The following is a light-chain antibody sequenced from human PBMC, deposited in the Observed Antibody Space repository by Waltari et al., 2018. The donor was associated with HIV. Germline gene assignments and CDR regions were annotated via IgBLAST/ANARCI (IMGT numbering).Light chain of an antibody. V-gene: IGLV2-8*01. J-gene: IGLJ1*01. CDR3: AAWDDSLSVVYV. CDR2: EVS. CDR1: SSDVGGYNY. Sequence: QSALTQPPSASGSPGQSVTISCTGTSSDVGGYNYVSWYQQYPGKAPKVMIYEVSKRPSGVPNRFSGSKSGNTASLTVSGLQAEDEADYYCAAWDDSLSVVYVCGTGTKVTVL.